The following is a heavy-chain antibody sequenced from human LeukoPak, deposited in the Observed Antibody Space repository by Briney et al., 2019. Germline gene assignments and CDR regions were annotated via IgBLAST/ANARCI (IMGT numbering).Heavy chain of an antibody. D-gene: IGHD2-15*01. Sequence: PGGSLRLSCAASGFTFSSYAMSWVRQAPGKGLEWVSAISGSGGSTYYADSVKGRFTISRDNSKNTLYLQMNSLRAEDTAVYYCAREYCSGGSCYWFDPWGQGTLVTVSS. CDR3: AREYCSGGSCYWFDP. V-gene: IGHV3-23*01. CDR2: ISGSGGST. CDR1: GFTFSSYA. J-gene: IGHJ5*02.